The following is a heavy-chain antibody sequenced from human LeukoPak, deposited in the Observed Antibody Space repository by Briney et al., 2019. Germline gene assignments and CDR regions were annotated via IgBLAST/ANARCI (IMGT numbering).Heavy chain of an antibody. CDR1: GFTFSSYG. Sequence: GGSLRLSCAASGFTFSSYGMHWVRQAPGKGLEWVAFIRYDGSNKYYADSVKGRFTISRDNSKNTLYLQMNSLRAEDTAVYYCAKERSSSWFNPHFDYWGQGTLVTVSS. CDR2: IRYDGSNK. V-gene: IGHV3-30*02. CDR3: AKERSSSWFNPHFDY. D-gene: IGHD6-13*01. J-gene: IGHJ4*02.